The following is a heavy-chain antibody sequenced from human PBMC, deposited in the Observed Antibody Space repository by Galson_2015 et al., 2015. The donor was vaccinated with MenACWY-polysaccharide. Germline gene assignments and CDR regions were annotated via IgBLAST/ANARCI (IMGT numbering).Heavy chain of an antibody. D-gene: IGHD2-15*01. CDR3: AKDLTRYCSGGSCDNFDY. Sequence: SLRLSCAASRFTFRNYGMHWVRQAPGKGLEWVAVMSHDGSNKYYADSVKGRFTISRDNSKNTLYLQMNSLRAEDTAVYYCAKDLTRYCSGGSCDNFDYWGQGTLVTVSS. CDR1: RFTFRNYG. CDR2: MSHDGSNK. J-gene: IGHJ4*02. V-gene: IGHV3-30*18.